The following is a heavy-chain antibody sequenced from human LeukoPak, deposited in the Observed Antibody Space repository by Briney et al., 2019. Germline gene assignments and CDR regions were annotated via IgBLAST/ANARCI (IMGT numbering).Heavy chain of an antibody. CDR1: GGSISSYY. CDR2: IYYSGST. D-gene: IGHD3-22*01. Sequence: SETLSLTCTVSGGSISSYYWSWIRQPPGKGLEWIGYIYYSGSTNYNPSLKSRVTISVDTSKNQFSLKLSSVTAADTAVYYCARLLDSSGYLPFDYWAQGTLVTVSS. J-gene: IGHJ4*02. V-gene: IGHV4-59*08. CDR3: ARLLDSSGYLPFDY.